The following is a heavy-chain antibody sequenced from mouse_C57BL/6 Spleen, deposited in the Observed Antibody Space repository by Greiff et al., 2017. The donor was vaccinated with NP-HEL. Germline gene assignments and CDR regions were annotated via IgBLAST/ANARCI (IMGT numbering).Heavy chain of an antibody. Sequence: QVQLQQSGAELARPGASVKLSCKASGYTFTSYGISWVKQRTGQGLEWIGEIYPRSGNTYYNEKFKGKATLTADKSSNTAYMELRSLTSDDSAVYFCATIYYDYDVAYWGQGTLVTVSA. CDR2: IYPRSGNT. CDR3: ATIYYDYDVAY. V-gene: IGHV1-81*01. J-gene: IGHJ3*01. D-gene: IGHD2-4*01. CDR1: GYTFTSYG.